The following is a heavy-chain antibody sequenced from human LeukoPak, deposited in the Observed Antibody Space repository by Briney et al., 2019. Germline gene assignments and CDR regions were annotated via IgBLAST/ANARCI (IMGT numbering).Heavy chain of an antibody. CDR2: IYTSGTT. Sequence: PSETLSLTCTVSGGSISSGSYYWSWIRQPAGKGLQWIGRIYTSGTTNYNPSLESRLTISLDTSKNQFSLKLTSVTAADTAVYYCARGPATPESAAFDIWGQGTMVTVSS. CDR1: GGSISSGSYY. V-gene: IGHV4-61*02. D-gene: IGHD1-14*01. J-gene: IGHJ3*02. CDR3: ARGPATPESAAFDI.